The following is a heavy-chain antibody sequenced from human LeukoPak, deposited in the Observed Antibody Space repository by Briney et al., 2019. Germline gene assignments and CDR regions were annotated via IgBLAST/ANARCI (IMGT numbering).Heavy chain of an antibody. CDR2: ITPEGRRK. V-gene: IGHV3-7*03. D-gene: IGHD3-9*01. J-gene: IGHJ4*02. Sequence: GGSLRLSCAASGFTFTTYWMHWARQRPGKGLEWVANITPEGRRKNYADSARGRFTISRDNAQNSLSLQMTSLRVEDTAVYYCVRDADWAFNYWGQGALVTVSS. CDR3: VRDADWAFNY. CDR1: GFTFTTYW.